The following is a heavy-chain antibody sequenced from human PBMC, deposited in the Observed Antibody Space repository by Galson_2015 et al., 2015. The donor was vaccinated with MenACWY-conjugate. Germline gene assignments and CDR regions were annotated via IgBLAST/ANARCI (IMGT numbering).Heavy chain of an antibody. CDR2: IKQDGREK. J-gene: IGHJ4*02. D-gene: IGHD1-1*01. V-gene: IGHV3-7*03. CDR3: ARYTRGHFDY. Sequence: SLRLSCAVSGFTFSSYWMSWVRQAPGKGLEWVANIKQDGREKNYVESVKGRFTISRDNADNSVYLQMDSLRVEDTAVYYCARYTRGHFDYWGQGTLVTFSS. CDR1: GFTFSSYW.